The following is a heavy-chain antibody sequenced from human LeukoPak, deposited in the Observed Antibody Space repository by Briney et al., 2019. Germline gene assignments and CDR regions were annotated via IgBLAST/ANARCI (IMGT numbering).Heavy chain of an antibody. V-gene: IGHV4-30-2*01. CDR2: IYHSGST. J-gene: IGHJ4*02. D-gene: IGHD6-19*01. CDR1: GGSISSGGYS. Sequence: TLSLTCAVSGGSISSGGYSWSWIRQPPGKGLEWIGYIYHSGSTYYNPSLKSRVTISVDRSKNQFSLKLSSVTAADTAVYYCARARSGWYYFDYWGQGTLVTVSS. CDR3: ARARSGWYYFDY.